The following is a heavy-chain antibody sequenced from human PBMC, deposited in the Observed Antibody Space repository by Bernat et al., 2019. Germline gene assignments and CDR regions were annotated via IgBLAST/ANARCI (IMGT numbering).Heavy chain of an antibody. V-gene: IGHV3-43*02. D-gene: IGHD2-15*01. Sequence: EVQLVESGGGVVRPGGSLRLSCAASGFTFDDYAMHWVRQAPGKGLEWVSLISGDGGSTYYADSVKGRFTISRDNSKNSLYLQMNSLRTEDTALYYCAKYLGYCSGGSCYGYDAFDIWGQGTMVTVSS. CDR3: AKYLGYCSGGSCYGYDAFDI. J-gene: IGHJ3*02. CDR2: ISGDGGST. CDR1: GFTFDDYA.